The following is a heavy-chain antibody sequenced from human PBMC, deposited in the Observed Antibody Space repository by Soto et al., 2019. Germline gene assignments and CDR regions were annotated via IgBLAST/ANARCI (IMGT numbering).Heavy chain of an antibody. CDR3: AVRRGYIYGYSSPYFDY. CDR1: GGSISSGGYY. D-gene: IGHD5-18*01. CDR2: IYYSGST. J-gene: IGHJ4*02. Sequence: SETLSLTCTVSGGSISSGGYYWSWIRQHPGKGLEWIGYIYYSGSTYYNPSLKSRVTISVDTSKNQFSLKLSSVTAADTAVYYCAVRRGYIYGYSSPYFDYWGQGTLVTVSS. V-gene: IGHV4-31*03.